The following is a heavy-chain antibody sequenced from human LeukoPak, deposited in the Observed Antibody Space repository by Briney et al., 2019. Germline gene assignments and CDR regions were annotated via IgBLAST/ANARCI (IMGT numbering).Heavy chain of an antibody. V-gene: IGHV3-30*18. D-gene: IGHD6-6*01. CDR3: VKDRRQLAAYYFDY. CDR2: VSYDGSNK. Sequence: TGRSLRLSCAASGSTFSSYGMHWVRQAPGKGLEWVAVVSYDGSNKYFADSVKGRFTISRDNSKNTLYLQMNSLRAEDTAVYYCVKDRRQLAAYYFDYWGQGTLVTVSS. CDR1: GSTFSSYG. J-gene: IGHJ4*02.